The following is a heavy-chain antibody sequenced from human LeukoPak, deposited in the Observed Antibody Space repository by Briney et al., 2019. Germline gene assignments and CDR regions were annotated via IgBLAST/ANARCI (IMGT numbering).Heavy chain of an antibody. J-gene: IGHJ4*02. D-gene: IGHD2-2*02. V-gene: IGHV4-30-2*01. CDR1: GGSISSGGYS. CDR2: IYHSGST. CDR3: ARRGAIVVVPAAIGSYSNRRSKTNLFDY. Sequence: NPSETLSLTCAVSGGSISSGGYSWSWIRQPPGKGLEWIGYIYHSGSTYYNPSLKSRVTISVDTSKNQFSLKLSSVTAADTAVYYCARRGAIVVVPAAIGSYSNRRSKTNLFDYWGQGTLVTVSS.